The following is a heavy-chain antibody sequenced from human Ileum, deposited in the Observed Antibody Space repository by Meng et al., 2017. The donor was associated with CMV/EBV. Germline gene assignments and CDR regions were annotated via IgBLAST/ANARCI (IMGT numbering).Heavy chain of an antibody. CDR3: ARAGVGGAAFVDF. Sequence: KASGSNLTSFAVSWVRQAPGQGLEWVGQIIPLSGTTNYAQRFQDRVTITTDESTTAVYMELSGLRSDDTAVYYCARAGVGGAAFVDFWGQGNLVTVSS. J-gene: IGHJ4*02. V-gene: IGHV1-69*05. D-gene: IGHD2-8*01. CDR2: IIPLSGTT. CDR1: GSNLTSFA.